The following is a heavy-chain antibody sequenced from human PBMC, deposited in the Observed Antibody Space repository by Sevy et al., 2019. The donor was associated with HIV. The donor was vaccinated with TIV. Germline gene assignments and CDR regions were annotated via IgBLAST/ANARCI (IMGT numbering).Heavy chain of an antibody. J-gene: IGHJ6*02. CDR2: ISAYNGNT. D-gene: IGHD4-17*01. CDR3: ARGGDYGDYYYYYGMDV. V-gene: IGHV1-18*01. Sequence: ASVKVSCKASGYTFTSYGISWVRQAPGQGLEWMGWISAYNGNTNYAQKLQGRVTMTTDTSTSTAYMELRSLRSDDTAVYYCARGGDYGDYYYYYGMDVWGQGTTVTVS. CDR1: GYTFTSYG.